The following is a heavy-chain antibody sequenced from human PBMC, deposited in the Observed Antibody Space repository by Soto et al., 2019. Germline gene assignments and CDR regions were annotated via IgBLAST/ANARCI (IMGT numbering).Heavy chain of an antibody. Sequence: PSETLSLTCTVSGGSVSSGSYYWSWIRQPPGKGLEWIGYIYYSGSTNYNSSLKSRVTISVDTAVYYCARERIMITFGGVIETRDAFDIWGQGTMVTVSS. CDR2: IYYSGST. CDR1: GGSVSSGSYY. D-gene: IGHD3-16*02. V-gene: IGHV4-61*01. J-gene: IGHJ3*02. CDR3: AFDI.